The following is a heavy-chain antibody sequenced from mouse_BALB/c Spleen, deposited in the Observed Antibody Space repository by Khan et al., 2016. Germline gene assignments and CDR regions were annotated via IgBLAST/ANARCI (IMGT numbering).Heavy chain of an antibody. CDR3: ARKGWLLPPHYYAMDY. J-gene: IGHJ4*01. V-gene: IGHV2-2*02. CDR2: IWSGGST. Sequence: VQLQESGPGLVQPSQSLSITCTVSGFSLTSYGVHWVRQSPGKGLEWLGVIWSGGSTDYNAAFISRLSISKDNSKSQVFFKMNSLQANDTAIYYCARKGWLLPPHYYAMDYWGQGTSVTVSS. CDR1: GFSLTSYG. D-gene: IGHD2-3*01.